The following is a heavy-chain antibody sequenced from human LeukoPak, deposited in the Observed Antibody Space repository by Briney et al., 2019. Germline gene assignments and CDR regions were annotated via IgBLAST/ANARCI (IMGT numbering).Heavy chain of an antibody. Sequence: ASVKVSCKASGYTFTSXDINWVRQATGQGLXXMGWXXPXXXNTGYAQKFQGRVTMTRNTSISTAYMELSSLRSEDTAVYYCARVRYYGSAPPYYYYYYGMDVWGQGTTVTVSS. CDR3: ARVRYYGSAPPYYYYYYGMDV. CDR1: GYTFTSXD. J-gene: IGHJ6*02. V-gene: IGHV1-8*01. D-gene: IGHD3-10*01. CDR2: XXPXXXNT.